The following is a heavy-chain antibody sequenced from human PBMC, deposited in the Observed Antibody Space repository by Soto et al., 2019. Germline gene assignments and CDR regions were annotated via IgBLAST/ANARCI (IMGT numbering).Heavy chain of an antibody. V-gene: IGHV4-59*12. CDR2: VYHSGST. CDR1: GDSTSYYY. CDR3: AREGKSHLDY. Sequence: SETLSLTCTVSGDSTSYYYWSWIRVAPGKGLEWIGSVYHSGSTNYNPSLKSRVTILRDSSKDQFSLKLNSATAADTAVYYCAREGKSHLDYWGQGTLVTVSS. J-gene: IGHJ4*02.